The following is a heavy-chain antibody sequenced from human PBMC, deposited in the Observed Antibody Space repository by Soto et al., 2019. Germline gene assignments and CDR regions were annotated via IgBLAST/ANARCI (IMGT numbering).Heavy chain of an antibody. Sequence: EVQLLESGGGLVQPGGSLRLSCAASGFTFSSYAMSWVRQAPGKGLEWVSAISGSGGSTYYADSVKGRLTISRDNSKNTLYLQMNSLRAEDTAVYYCAKGGTYRYYFDYWGQGTLVTVSS. V-gene: IGHV3-23*01. D-gene: IGHD3-16*01. CDR2: ISGSGGST. CDR3: AKGGTYRYYFDY. J-gene: IGHJ4*02. CDR1: GFTFSSYA.